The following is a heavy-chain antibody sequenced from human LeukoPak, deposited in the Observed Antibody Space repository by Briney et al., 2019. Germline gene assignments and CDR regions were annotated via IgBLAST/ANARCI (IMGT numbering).Heavy chain of an antibody. D-gene: IGHD4-23*01. CDR2: INPNSGGT. V-gene: IGHV1-2*02. J-gene: IGHJ3*02. CDR1: GYTFTGYY. CDR3: AGDLGLRWDLDAFDI. Sequence: ASVKVSCKASGYTFTGYYMHWLRQAPAQGLEWMGWINPNSGGTNYAQKFQGRVTMTRDTSISTAYMELSRLRSDDTAVYYCAGDLGLRWDLDAFDIWGQGTMVTVSS.